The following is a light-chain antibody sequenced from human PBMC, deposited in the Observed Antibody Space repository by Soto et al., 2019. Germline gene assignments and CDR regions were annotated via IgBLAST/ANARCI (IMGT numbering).Light chain of an antibody. CDR3: QQYGSSIT. V-gene: IGKV3-20*01. CDR2: GAS. J-gene: IGKJ5*01. CDR1: QSVSSSY. Sequence: EIVLTQSPGTLSLSPGERATLSCRASQSVSSSYLAWYQQKPGQAPRLLIYGASSRATGIPDRFSGSGSGTDFTLTISRLEPEDFAVYYCQQYGSSITFGHGTRLAIK.